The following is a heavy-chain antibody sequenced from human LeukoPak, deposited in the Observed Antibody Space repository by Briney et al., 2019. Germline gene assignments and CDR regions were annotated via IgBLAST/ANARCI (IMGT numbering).Heavy chain of an antibody. CDR2: IYYSGST. J-gene: IGHJ3*02. CDR3: AREGSRLGDTAMVTNAFDI. CDR1: GGSISSYY. V-gene: IGHV4-59*12. Sequence: SETLSLTCTVSGGSISSYYWRWIRQPRGEGLEWIGYIYYSGSTNYNPALKGRVTISVDTSQTHFSLNLSSVTAAATAVYYCAREGSRLGDTAMVTNAFDIRGQGTMVTVSS. D-gene: IGHD5-18*01.